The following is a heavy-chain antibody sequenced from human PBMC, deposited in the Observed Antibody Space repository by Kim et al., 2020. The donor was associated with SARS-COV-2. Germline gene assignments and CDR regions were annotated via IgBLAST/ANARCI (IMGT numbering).Heavy chain of an antibody. CDR1: GGTFSSYA. CDR3: ARIATGTTWISPPEP. CDR2: IIPIFGTA. D-gene: IGHD1-1*01. V-gene: IGHV1-69*13. Sequence: SVKVSCKASGGTFSSYAISWVRQAPGQGLEWMGGIIPIFGTANYAQKFQGRVTITADESTSTAYMELSSLRSEDTAVYYCARIATGTTWISPPEPWGQGTLVTVSS. J-gene: IGHJ5*02.